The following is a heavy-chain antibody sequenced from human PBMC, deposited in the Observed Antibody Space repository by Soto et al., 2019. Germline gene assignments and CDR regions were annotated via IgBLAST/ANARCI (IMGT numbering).Heavy chain of an antibody. V-gene: IGHV4-4*07. J-gene: IGHJ6*02. Sequence: SETLSLTCTVSGGSISSYYWSWIRQPAGKGLEWIGRIYASGSTNYNPSLKSRVTMSVDTSKNQFSLKVTSLTAADTAVYYCARSPYTTAAGFGMDVWGQGTTVTVSS. CDR1: GGSISSYY. CDR3: ARSPYTTAAGFGMDV. D-gene: IGHD6-13*01. CDR2: IYASGST.